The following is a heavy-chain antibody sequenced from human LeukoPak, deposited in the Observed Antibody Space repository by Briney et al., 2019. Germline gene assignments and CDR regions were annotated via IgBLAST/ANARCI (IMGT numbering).Heavy chain of an antibody. Sequence: SETLSLTCAVYGGSFRGYYWSWIRQPPGKGLEWIGEINHSGITNYKPSLTSRVTMSVDTYKNQLSLKLSSVTAADTAVYYCARAGDNSGYCDHWGQGILVIVSS. CDR3: ARAGDNSGYCDH. CDR1: GGSFRGYY. V-gene: IGHV4-34*01. CDR2: INHSGIT. D-gene: IGHD3-22*01. J-gene: IGHJ4*02.